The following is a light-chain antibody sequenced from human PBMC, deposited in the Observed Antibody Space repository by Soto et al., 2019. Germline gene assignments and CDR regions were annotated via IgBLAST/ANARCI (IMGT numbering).Light chain of an antibody. V-gene: IGLV2-14*03. CDR3: SSYTRSSTLV. CDR1: SSDIGGYNY. J-gene: IGLJ2*01. CDR2: DVS. Sequence: QSALTQPASVSGSPGQSITISCTGTSSDIGGYNYVSWYQQHPGKAPKLIIFDVSNRPSGVSNRFSGSKSGNTASLTISGLQAEDEADYFCSSYTRSSTLVVGGGTKLTV.